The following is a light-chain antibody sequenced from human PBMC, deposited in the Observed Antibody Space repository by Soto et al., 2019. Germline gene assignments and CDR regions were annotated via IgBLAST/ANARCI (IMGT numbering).Light chain of an antibody. Sequence: EIVLTQSPGTLSLSPGERASLSYRASQSVSSSYLAWYQQKPGQAPRLLIYGASSRATGIPDRFSGSGSGTDFTLTISRLEPEDFAVYYCQQRTNGLTFGGGTKVDIK. J-gene: IGKJ4*01. CDR2: GAS. CDR1: QSVSSSY. V-gene: IGKV3D-20*02. CDR3: QQRTNGLT.